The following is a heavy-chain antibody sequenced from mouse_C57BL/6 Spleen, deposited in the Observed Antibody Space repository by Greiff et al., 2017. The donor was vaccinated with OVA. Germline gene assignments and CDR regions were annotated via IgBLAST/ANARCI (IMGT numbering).Heavy chain of an antibody. CDR3: ARDYGSSYWFAY. V-gene: IGHV1-82*01. J-gene: IGHJ3*01. Sequence: QVQLQQSGPELVKPGASVKISCKASGYAFSSSWMNWVKQRPGKGLEWIGRIYPGDGDTNYNGKFKGKATLTADKSSSTAYMQLSSLTSEDSAVYFCARDYGSSYWFAYWSQGTLVTVSA. D-gene: IGHD1-1*01. CDR2: IYPGDGDT. CDR1: GYAFSSSW.